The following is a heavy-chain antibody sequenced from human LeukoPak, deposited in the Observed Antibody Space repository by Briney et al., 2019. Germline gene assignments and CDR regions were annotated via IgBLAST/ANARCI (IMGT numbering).Heavy chain of an antibody. V-gene: IGHV4-59*01. J-gene: IGHJ6*03. CDR2: VDHTGST. Sequence: SETLSLTCSVSDDSITMYYWTWIRQPPGKGLEWIGYVDHTGSTNFNPSHNGRVSISRDTTNNLFSLRLRSVTAADTAVYFCARGRVSSSTWYSTYYYYFYMDVWGKGTTVTVSS. D-gene: IGHD1-1*01. CDR3: ARGRVSSSTWYSTYYYYFYMDV. CDR1: DDSITMYY.